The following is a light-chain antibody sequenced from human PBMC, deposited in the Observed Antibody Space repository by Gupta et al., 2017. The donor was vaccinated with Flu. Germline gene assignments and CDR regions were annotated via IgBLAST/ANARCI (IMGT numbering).Light chain of an antibody. Sequence: QSVLTQPPSVSGAPGQRVTISCTGTSSNIGAGLVVHWYQQFPGTDPTLLIYSNGKRPSGVPDRLFSDTSCNYASLVTNGRQDEDAADEYCHYSDNSVPGSMIFGGGTRLTVL. CDR1: SSNIGAGLV. V-gene: IGLV1-40*01. J-gene: IGLJ2*01. CDR2: SNG. CDR3: HYSDNSVPGSMI.